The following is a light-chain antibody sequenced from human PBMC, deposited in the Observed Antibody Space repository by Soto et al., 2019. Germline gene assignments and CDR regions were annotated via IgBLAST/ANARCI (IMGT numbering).Light chain of an antibody. CDR2: EIN. CDR1: SSDVGAYDY. Sequence: QSVLTQPPSASGSPGQSVTMSCTWTSSDVGAYDYVSWYQQHPGKAPKLMIYEINKRPSGVPDRFSGSKSGNTASLTVSGLQAEDEADYYCSSFAGSNNFPYVFGTGTKVTV. J-gene: IGLJ1*01. V-gene: IGLV2-8*01. CDR3: SSFAGSNNFPYV.